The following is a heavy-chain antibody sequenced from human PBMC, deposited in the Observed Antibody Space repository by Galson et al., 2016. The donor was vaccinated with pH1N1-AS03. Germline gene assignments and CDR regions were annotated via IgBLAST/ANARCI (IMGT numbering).Heavy chain of an antibody. CDR1: GFSLSTGGVH. D-gene: IGHD2-8*01. CDR3: ARSTHVNECLDF. J-gene: IGHJ4*02. CDR2: IFWDGDT. Sequence: PALVTPTQTLTLTCSFSGFSLSTGGVHVAWIRQPPGKALEWRALIFWDGDTRYRPSLTSRLTITKDTSKKEVVLTSTNMDPVDTATYYCARSTHVNECLDFWGQGILVTVSS. V-gene: IGHV2-5*02.